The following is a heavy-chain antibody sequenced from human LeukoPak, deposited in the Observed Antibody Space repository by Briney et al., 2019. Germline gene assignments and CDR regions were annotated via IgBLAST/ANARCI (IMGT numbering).Heavy chain of an antibody. CDR3: ARWGDNKILDY. J-gene: IGHJ4*02. Sequence: GGSLRLSCVASGFTFSSHGMHWVRQAPGKGLEWVAVIWYDASEKYYADSVRGRFTISRDNSKNTLYLQMNSLKAEDTAVYYCARWGDNKILDYWGQGTLVTVSS. CDR2: IWYDASEK. V-gene: IGHV3-33*01. CDR1: GFTFSSHG. D-gene: IGHD3-16*01.